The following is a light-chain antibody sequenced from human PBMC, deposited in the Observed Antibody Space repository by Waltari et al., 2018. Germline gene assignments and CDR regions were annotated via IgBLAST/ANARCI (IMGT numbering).Light chain of an antibody. CDR1: QSVGNS. CDR3: LQRSNWPPT. J-gene: IGKJ4*01. V-gene: IGKV3-11*01. CDR2: NAS. Sequence: EIILTQSPATLSLSPGDRATLSCRASQSVGNSLSWYQQKPGQAPRLLIYNASTRPTGIPARFGGSGSGTDVTLTIGSLEPEDFAVYFCLQRSNWPPTFGGGTTVEIK.